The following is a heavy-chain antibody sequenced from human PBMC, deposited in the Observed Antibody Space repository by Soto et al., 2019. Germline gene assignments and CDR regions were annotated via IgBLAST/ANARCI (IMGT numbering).Heavy chain of an antibody. D-gene: IGHD3-16*02. Sequence: ASVKVSCKASGYTFTSYGISWVRQAPGQGLEWMGCISAYNGNKNYAQKLQGRVTITTDTSTSTANIELRSLRSDDTAVYYCARDQPYDYDYVWGSYRGWAFDIWG. CDR2: ISAYNGNK. CDR3: ARDQPYDYDYVWGSYRGWAFDI. CDR1: GYTFTSYG. J-gene: IGHJ3*02. V-gene: IGHV1-18*01.